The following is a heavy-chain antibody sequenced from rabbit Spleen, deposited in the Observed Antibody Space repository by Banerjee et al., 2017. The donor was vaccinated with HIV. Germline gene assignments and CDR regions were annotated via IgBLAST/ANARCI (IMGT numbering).Heavy chain of an antibody. CDR1: GFDFSAYG. D-gene: IGHD1-1*01. Sequence: QEQLEESGGGLVQPGGSLKLSCKASGFDFSAYGLTWVRQAPGKGLEWIGYIEPIFGNTYYANWVNGRFTISSHNAQNTLYLQLSSLTVADTATYFCARDLTDVIGWNFGWWGPGTLVTVS. V-gene: IGHV1S47*01. CDR2: IEPIFGNT. CDR3: ARDLTDVIGWNFGW. J-gene: IGHJ4*01.